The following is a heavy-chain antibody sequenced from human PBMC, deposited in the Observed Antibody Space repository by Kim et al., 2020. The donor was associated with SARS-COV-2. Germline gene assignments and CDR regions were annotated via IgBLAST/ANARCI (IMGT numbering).Heavy chain of an antibody. V-gene: IGHV1-46*01. J-gene: IGHJ3*02. CDR3: ARDRIAAAGTQLVAFDI. CDR2: INPSGGST. D-gene: IGHD6-13*01. Sequence: ASVNVSCKASGYTFTSYYMHWVRQAPGQGLEWMGIINPSGGSTRYAQKFQGRVTMTRDTSTSTVYMELSSLRSEDTAVYYCARDRIAAAGTQLVAFDIWGQGTMVTVSS. CDR1: GYTFTSYY.